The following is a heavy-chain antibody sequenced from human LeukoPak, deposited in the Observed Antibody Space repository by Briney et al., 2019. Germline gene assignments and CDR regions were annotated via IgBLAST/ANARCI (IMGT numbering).Heavy chain of an antibody. Sequence: GGSLRLSCAASGFTLSSDGMNWVRQAPGKGLEWVAVISNDGRNKSYAVTVKGRFTIARDNSKMSLYLQSISVRADDAAVYYCAKDGNKARSRNFDYWGQGTLVTVSS. CDR1: GFTLSSDG. D-gene: IGHD2-2*01. CDR3: AKDGNKARSRNFDY. J-gene: IGHJ4*02. V-gene: IGHV3-30*18. CDR2: ISNDGRNK.